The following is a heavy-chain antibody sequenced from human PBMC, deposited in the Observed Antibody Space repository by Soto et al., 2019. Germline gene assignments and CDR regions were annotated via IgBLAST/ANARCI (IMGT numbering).Heavy chain of an antibody. Sequence: QVQLVESGGGGVQPGRSLRLSCATSGFTFSSFVMHWVRQAPGKGLEWVAVIYHDGSNKYYADSVKGRFPISRDNSKSTLYLQMNSLRAEATAVYYCASRVGAVDYWGQGTLVTVSS. CDR3: ASRVGAVDY. V-gene: IGHV3-33*01. CDR1: GFTFSSFV. J-gene: IGHJ4*02. CDR2: IYHDGSNK. D-gene: IGHD3-16*01.